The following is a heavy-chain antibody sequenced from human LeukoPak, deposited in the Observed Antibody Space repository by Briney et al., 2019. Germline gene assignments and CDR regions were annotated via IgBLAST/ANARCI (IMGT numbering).Heavy chain of an antibody. CDR3: ATDLRSGRPATDGSDI. CDR1: GFTLSSYS. D-gene: IGHD2-15*01. Sequence: GGSLRLSCAASGFTLSSYSMNWVRQAPGKGLEWVSSISSSSSYIYYADSVKGRFTISRDNPKNSLYLQMNSLRAEDTAVFYLATDLRSGRPATDGSDIWGEGTMVTASS. CDR2: ISSSSSYI. J-gene: IGHJ3*02. V-gene: IGHV3-21*01.